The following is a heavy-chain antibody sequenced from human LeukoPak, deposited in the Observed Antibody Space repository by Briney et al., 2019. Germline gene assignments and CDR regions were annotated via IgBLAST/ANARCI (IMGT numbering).Heavy chain of an antibody. CDR2: ISYDASTN. CDR3: AKDRSGSYFDY. D-gene: IGHD1-26*01. Sequence: GRLQRLSCAASGFTYRSCALTCVSQAPGEGLEWVALISYDASTNYYADSVKGRFPISRDNSKHNLYLQMNTRRVEHTSVYYSAKDRSGSYFDYWGEGTLGTVFS. J-gene: IGHJ4*02. CDR1: GFTYRSCA. V-gene: IGHV3-30*18.